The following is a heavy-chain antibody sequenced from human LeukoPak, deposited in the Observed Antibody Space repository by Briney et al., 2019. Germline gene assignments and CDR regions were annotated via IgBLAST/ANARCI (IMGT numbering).Heavy chain of an antibody. V-gene: IGHV4-39*01. J-gene: IGHJ4*02. CDR1: GGSISSSSYC. CDR3: ARQYSGDSRSPFFDY. D-gene: IGHD5-18*01. Sequence: ETLSLTCTVSGGSISSSSYCWGWLRQPPGKGLEWIGSVCYSGSTYYNPSLKSRVTISVDTSKNQFSLKLSSVTAADTAVYYCARQYSGDSRSPFFDYWGQGTLVTVSS. CDR2: VCYSGST.